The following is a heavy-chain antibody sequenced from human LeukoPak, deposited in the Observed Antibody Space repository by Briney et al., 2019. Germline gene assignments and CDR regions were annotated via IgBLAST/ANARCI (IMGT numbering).Heavy chain of an antibody. CDR1: GFTFSTYA. D-gene: IGHD4-17*01. CDR2: ISGSGGSGST. Sequence: PGGSPRLSCAASGFTFSTYAMTWVRQAPGQGLEWVSVISGSGGSGSTYYADSVKGRFTISRDNSKNTLYLQMNSLKAEDTAIYYCAKDLYGDYGGIDYWGQGTLVTVSS. CDR3: AKDLYGDYGGIDY. J-gene: IGHJ4*02. V-gene: IGHV3-23*01.